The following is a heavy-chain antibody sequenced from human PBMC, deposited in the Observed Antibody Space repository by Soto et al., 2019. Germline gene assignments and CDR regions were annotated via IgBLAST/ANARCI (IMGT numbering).Heavy chain of an antibody. CDR3: TTDSADIVVVPATFGMDA. J-gene: IGHJ6*02. V-gene: IGHV3-15*01. CDR1: GVTFSNAW. Sequence: LRLSCPASGVTFSNAWMTLVRQAPGKGLEWVGRIKSITDGGTTDYAAPVKGRFTISRDDSKDTLYLQMNNLRTEDTAVYHCTTDSADIVVVPATFGMDAWGQGTTVTVSS. D-gene: IGHD2-2*01. CDR2: IKSITDGGTT.